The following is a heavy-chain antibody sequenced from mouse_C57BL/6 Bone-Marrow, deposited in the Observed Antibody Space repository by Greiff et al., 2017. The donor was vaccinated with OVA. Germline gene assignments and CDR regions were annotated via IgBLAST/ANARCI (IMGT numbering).Heavy chain of an antibody. CDR1: GYTFTSYW. D-gene: IGHD1-1*01. CDR2: IDPSDSYT. CDR3: ARNPLITTVGGYFDV. V-gene: IGHV1-69*01. Sequence: QVQLKQPGAELVMPGASVKLSCKASGYTFTSYWMHWVKQRPGQGLEWIGEIDPSDSYTNYNQKFKGKSTLTVDKSSSTAYMQLSSLTSEDSAVYYCARNPLITTVGGYFDVWGTGTTVTVSS. J-gene: IGHJ1*03.